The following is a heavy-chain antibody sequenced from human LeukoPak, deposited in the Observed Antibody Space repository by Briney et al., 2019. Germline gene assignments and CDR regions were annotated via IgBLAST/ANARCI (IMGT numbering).Heavy chain of an antibody. D-gene: IGHD5-18*01. V-gene: IGHV3-33*06. CDR2: IWYDGSNK. CDR3: AKEEGIQLWLYDS. Sequence: GGSLRLSCAASGFTFSSYGMHWVRQAPGKGLEWVAVIWYDGSNKYYADSVKGRFTISRDNSKNTLYLQMNGLRAEDTAVYYCAKEEGIQLWLYDSWGQGTLVTVSS. CDR1: GFTFSSYG. J-gene: IGHJ4*02.